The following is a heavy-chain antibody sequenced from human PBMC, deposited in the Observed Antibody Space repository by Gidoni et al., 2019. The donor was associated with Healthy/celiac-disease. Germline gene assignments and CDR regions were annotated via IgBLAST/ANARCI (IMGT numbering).Heavy chain of an antibody. D-gene: IGHD6-6*01. CDR1: GYRFTSYW. Sequence: EVQLVPSGAEVKKPGESLKISCKGSGYRFTSYWIGWVRQMPGKGLEWMGIIYPGDSDTRYSPSFQGQVTISADKSISTAYLQWSSLKASDTAMYYCARSGEQLDQPPYYFDYWGQGTLVTVSS. CDR2: IYPGDSDT. V-gene: IGHV5-51*01. J-gene: IGHJ4*02. CDR3: ARSGEQLDQPPYYFDY.